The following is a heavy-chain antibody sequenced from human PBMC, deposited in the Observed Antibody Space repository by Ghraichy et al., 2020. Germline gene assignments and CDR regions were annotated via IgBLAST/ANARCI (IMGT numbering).Heavy chain of an antibody. CDR3: ARHGGYSSPLAS. Sequence: SQTLSLTCTVSGGSMSNYYWSWIRQPPGKGLEWIGYIYYSGSTNYNPSLKSRLTISVDTSKSQFSLRLSSVTAADTAVYYCARHGGYSSPLASWGQGTLVTVFS. V-gene: IGHV4-59*08. CDR1: GGSMSNYY. D-gene: IGHD5-18*01. J-gene: IGHJ5*02. CDR2: IYYSGST.